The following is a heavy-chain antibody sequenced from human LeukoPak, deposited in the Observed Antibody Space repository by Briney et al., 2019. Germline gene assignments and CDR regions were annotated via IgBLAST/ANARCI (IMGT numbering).Heavy chain of an antibody. CDR2: FSSSGGSA. D-gene: IGHD6-19*01. Sequence: GGSLRLSCAASGFTLSSYAMSWVRQAPGKGLEWVSGFSSSGGSANYADSVKGRFSISRDNSKNTLYLQMNSLRAEDTAVYYCAKAYDSGWYFAFDIWGQGTMVTVSS. CDR1: GFTLSSYA. V-gene: IGHV3-23*01. CDR3: AKAYDSGWYFAFDI. J-gene: IGHJ3*02.